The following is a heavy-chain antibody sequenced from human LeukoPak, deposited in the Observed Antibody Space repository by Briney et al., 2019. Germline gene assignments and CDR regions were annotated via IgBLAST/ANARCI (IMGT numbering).Heavy chain of an antibody. V-gene: IGHV3-74*01. J-gene: IGHJ4*02. CDR2: INSDGSST. D-gene: IGHD3-10*01. CDR1: GFTFSSYW. CDR3: ARDFTRDNGGDGGGSDY. Sequence: GGSLRLSCAASGFTFSSYWMHWVRQAPGKGLVWVSRINSDGSSTSYADSVKGRFTISRDNAKNTLYLQMNSLRAEDTAFYYCARDFTRDNGGDGGGSDYWGQGTLVTVSS.